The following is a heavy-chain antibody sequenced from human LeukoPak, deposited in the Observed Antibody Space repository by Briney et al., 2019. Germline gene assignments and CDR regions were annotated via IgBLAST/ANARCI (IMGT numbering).Heavy chain of an antibody. CDR3: ARVAVIYQYYMDV. V-gene: IGHV3-7*01. J-gene: IGHJ6*03. Sequence: GGSLRLSCAASGFRFGSYWMSWVRQAPGKGLEWMANIRQDGSEKYYGDSAKGRFTISRDNAENLLYMQLNSLTAEDTAVYYCARVAVIYQYYMDVWGRGTTVTVSS. CDR2: IRQDGSEK. D-gene: IGHD2-2*01. CDR1: GFRFGSYW.